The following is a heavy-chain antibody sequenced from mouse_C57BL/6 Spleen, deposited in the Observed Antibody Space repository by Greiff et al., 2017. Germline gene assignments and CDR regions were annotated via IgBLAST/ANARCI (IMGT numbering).Heavy chain of an antibody. Sequence: QVQLKQSGAELVKPGASVKISCKASGYAFSSYWMNWVKQRPGKGLEWIGQFYPGDGDTNYNGKFKGKATLTADKSSSTAYMRLSSLTSEDSAVYFCARWDGSAMDYWGQGTSVTVSS. D-gene: IGHD2-3*01. CDR1: GYAFSSYW. J-gene: IGHJ4*01. CDR2: FYPGDGDT. CDR3: ARWDGSAMDY. V-gene: IGHV1-80*01.